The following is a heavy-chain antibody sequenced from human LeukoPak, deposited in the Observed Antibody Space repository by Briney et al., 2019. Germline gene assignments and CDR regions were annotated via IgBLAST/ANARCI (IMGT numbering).Heavy chain of an antibody. CDR1: GGSISSSSYY. Sequence: PSETLSLTCTVSGGSISSSSYYWGWIRQPPGKGLEWIGSIYYSGSTYYNPSLKSRVTISVDTSKNQFSLRLSPVTAADTAVYYCARTVWFGELDGDYWGQGTLVTVSS. V-gene: IGHV4-39*01. D-gene: IGHD3-10*01. J-gene: IGHJ4*02. CDR2: IYYSGST. CDR3: ARTVWFGELDGDY.